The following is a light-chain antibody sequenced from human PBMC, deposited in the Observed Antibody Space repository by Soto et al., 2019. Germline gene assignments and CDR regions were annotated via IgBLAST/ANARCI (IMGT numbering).Light chain of an antibody. V-gene: IGKV3-15*01. Sequence: EIVMTQSPATLSVSPGERATLSCRASQSVSSDLAWYHQKPGQAPRLLIYGASTRATGIPARFSGSGSGTEFTLTIDSLQSEDFAVYYGQHYNNGARTFGQGTKVEIK. J-gene: IGKJ1*01. CDR2: GAS. CDR1: QSVSSD. CDR3: QHYNNGART.